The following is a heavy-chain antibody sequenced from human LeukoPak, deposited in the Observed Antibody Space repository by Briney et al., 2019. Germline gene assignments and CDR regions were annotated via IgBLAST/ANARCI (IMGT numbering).Heavy chain of an antibody. Sequence: GGSLRLSCAASGFTFSSYAMSWVRQAPGKGLQWVSSISDSGGSTFYADSVKGRFTISRDNSKNTLSLQVSSLRAEDTAVYYCAKEPHSTSWYYYFDYWGQGSLVTVSS. V-gene: IGHV3-23*01. J-gene: IGHJ4*02. CDR3: AKEPHSTSWYYYFDY. D-gene: IGHD6-13*01. CDR1: GFTFSSYA. CDR2: ISDSGGST.